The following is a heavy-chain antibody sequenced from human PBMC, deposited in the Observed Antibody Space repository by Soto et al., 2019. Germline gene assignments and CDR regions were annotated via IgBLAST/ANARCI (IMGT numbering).Heavy chain of an antibody. CDR3: ARDRGYYYDSSGYYGPYYSGLDV. CDR1: GFTFSRYS. J-gene: IGHJ6*02. CDR2: ISCSSSTI. V-gene: IGHV3-48*01. D-gene: IGHD3-22*01. Sequence: GGSLRLSCAASGFTFSRYSMNWVRQAPGKGLEWVSYISCSSSTIYYADSVKGRFTISRDNAKNSLYLQMNSLRAEDTAVYYCARDRGYYYDSSGYYGPYYSGLDVWGQGTTVTVSS.